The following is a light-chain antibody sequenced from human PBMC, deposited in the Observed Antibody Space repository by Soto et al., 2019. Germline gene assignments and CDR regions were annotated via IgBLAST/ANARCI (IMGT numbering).Light chain of an antibody. V-gene: IGLV2-14*01. CDR3: SSYTSAHTVI. CDR2: EVT. Sequence: QSVPTQPASVSGSPGQSVSISCTGTSSDVGHDKYVSWYQQHPGKVPKLLIYEVTDRPSGISNRFSGSKSGNTASLTISGLQAEDEADYYCSSYTSAHTVIFGGGTKVTVL. CDR1: SSDVGHDKY. J-gene: IGLJ2*01.